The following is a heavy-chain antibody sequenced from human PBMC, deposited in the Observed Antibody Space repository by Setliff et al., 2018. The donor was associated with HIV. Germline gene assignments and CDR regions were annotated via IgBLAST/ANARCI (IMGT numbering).Heavy chain of an antibody. CDR1: GFTLTSYN. V-gene: IGHV3-53*01. Sequence: LRLSCAASGFTLTSYNMNWVRQAPGRGLEWVSVMNSDGRTFYADSVKGRFTISRDNSINIVYLHMNSLIAEDTAVYYCAKGVKWLAPWGQGTLVTVSS. CDR2: MNSDGRT. CDR3: AKGVKWLAP. J-gene: IGHJ5*02. D-gene: IGHD2-21*01.